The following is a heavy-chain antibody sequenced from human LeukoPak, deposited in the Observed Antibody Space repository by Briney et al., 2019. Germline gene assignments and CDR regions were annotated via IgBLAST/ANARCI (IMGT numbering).Heavy chain of an antibody. Sequence: SETLSLTCAVYGESFSGYYWSWIRQPPGKGLEWIGEINHSGSTNYNPSLKGRVTISVDTSKNQFSLKLSSVTAADTAVYYCARGERYSSSWEIDYWGQGTLVTVSS. V-gene: IGHV4-34*01. CDR1: GESFSGYY. CDR2: INHSGST. D-gene: IGHD6-13*01. J-gene: IGHJ4*02. CDR3: ARGERYSSSWEIDY.